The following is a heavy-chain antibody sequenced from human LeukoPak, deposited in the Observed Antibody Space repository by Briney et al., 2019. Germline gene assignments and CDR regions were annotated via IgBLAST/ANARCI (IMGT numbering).Heavy chain of an antibody. CDR1: GFTFSSYG. CDR2: ITGSGAST. CDR3: AKRDSSGSFYFDR. Sequence: PGGSLRLSCAASGFTFSSYGMSWVRQAPGTGLGWVSAITGSGASTFYAASVKGRFTISRDNSKNTLYLQMNSLRAEDTAVYYCAKRDSSGSFYFDRWGQGALVTVSS. J-gene: IGHJ4*02. D-gene: IGHD3-22*01. V-gene: IGHV3-23*01.